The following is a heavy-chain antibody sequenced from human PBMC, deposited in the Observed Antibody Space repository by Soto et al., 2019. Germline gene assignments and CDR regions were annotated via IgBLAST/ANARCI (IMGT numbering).Heavy chain of an antibody. J-gene: IGHJ4*02. CDR2: IIPIFGTA. V-gene: IGHV1-69*12. Sequence: QVQLVQSGAEVKKPGSSVKVSCKASGGTFSSYAISWVRQAPGQGLEWMGDIIPIFGTASYAQTFQGRVTITADESTNTAHMELSKLRSDDTAVYYCARERKNRLAAAAGRDLGWWGQGTLVTVSS. CDR1: GGTFSSYA. D-gene: IGHD6-13*01. CDR3: ARERKNRLAAAAGRDLGW.